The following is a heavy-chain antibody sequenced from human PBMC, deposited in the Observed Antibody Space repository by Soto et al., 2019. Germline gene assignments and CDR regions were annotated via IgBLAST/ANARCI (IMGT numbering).Heavy chain of an antibody. CDR1: GFTVSSNY. D-gene: IGHD6-19*01. V-gene: IGHV3-53*01. CDR2: IYSGGSI. Sequence: GSLRLSCAASGFTVSSNYMSWVRQAPGKGLEWVSVIYSGGSIYYADSVKGRFTISRDNSKNTLYLQMNSLRAEDTAVYYCARDRSSGWYAFDIWGQGTMVTVS. J-gene: IGHJ3*02. CDR3: ARDRSSGWYAFDI.